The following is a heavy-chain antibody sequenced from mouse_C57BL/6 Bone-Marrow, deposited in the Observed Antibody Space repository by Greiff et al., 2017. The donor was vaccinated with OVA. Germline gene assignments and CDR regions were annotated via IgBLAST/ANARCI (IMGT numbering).Heavy chain of an antibody. CDR1: GYTFTSYW. J-gene: IGHJ3*01. CDR3: ARRCAY. V-gene: IGHV1-50*01. CDR2: IDPSDSYT. Sequence: QVQLQQSGAELVKPGASVKLSCKASGYTFTSYWMQWVKQRPGQGLEWIGEIDPSDSYTNYNQKFKGKATLTVDTSSSTAYMQLSSLTSEDSAVYYCARRCAYWGQGTLVTVSA.